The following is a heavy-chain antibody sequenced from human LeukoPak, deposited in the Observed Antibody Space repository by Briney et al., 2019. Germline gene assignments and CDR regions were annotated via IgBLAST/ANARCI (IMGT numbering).Heavy chain of an antibody. CDR3: ARDMAAAGTLGFDP. V-gene: IGHV3-30*19. CDR2: IWYDGSNK. Sequence: GGSLRLSCAASGFTFSSYGMHWVRQAPGKGLEWVAVIWYDGSNKYYADSVKGRFTISRDNSKNTLYLQMNSLRAEDTAVYYCARDMAAAGTLGFDPWGQGTLVTVSS. CDR1: GFTFSSYG. D-gene: IGHD6-13*01. J-gene: IGHJ5*02.